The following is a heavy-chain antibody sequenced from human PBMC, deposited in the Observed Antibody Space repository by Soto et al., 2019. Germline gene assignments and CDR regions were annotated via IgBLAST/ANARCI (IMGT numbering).Heavy chain of an antibody. Sequence: GWSLRLSCSASVFTFSSYEMNWVRQAPGKGLEWVSYISSSGSTIYYADSVKGRFTISRDNAKNSLYLQMNSLRAEDTAVYYCARDGSYDSLDYWGQGTLVTVSS. CDR1: VFTFSSYE. J-gene: IGHJ4*02. V-gene: IGHV3-48*03. CDR2: ISSSGSTI. D-gene: IGHD3-22*01. CDR3: ARDGSYDSLDY.